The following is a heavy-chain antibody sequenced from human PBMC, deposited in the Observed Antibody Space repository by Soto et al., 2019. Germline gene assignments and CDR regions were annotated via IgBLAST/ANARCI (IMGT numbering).Heavy chain of an antibody. CDR2: ISHGGSYI. CDR3: AMAKLGKKNFDY. Sequence: GGSLRLSCVASGFTFSTYNMNWVRQAPGKGLEWVSSISHGGSYIYSADSVKGRFTISRDNAKNSLYLQMNSLRDEDTAVYYCAMAKLGKKNFDYWGQGTLVTVSS. CDR1: GFTFSTYN. J-gene: IGHJ4*02. D-gene: IGHD7-27*01. V-gene: IGHV3-21*01.